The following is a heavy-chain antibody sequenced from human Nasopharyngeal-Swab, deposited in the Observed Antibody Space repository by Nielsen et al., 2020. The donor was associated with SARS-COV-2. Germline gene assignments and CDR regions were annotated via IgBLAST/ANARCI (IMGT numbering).Heavy chain of an antibody. CDR2: IRSKAYGGTT. D-gene: IGHD6-19*01. CDR3: TRETPYSSGWYSFDY. V-gene: IGHV3-49*03. J-gene: IGHJ4*02. CDR1: GFTFGDYA. Sequence: GESLKISCTASGFTFGDYAMSCFRQAPEKVLEWVGFIRSKAYGGTTEYAASVKGRFTISRDDSKSIAYLQMNSLKTEDTAVYYCTRETPYSSGWYSFDYWGQGTLVTVSS.